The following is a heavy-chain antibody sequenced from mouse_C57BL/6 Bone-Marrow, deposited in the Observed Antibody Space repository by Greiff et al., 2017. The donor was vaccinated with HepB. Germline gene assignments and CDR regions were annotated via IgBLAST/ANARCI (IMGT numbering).Heavy chain of an antibody. CDR2: ISYDGSN. Sequence: VQLKESGPGLVKPSQSLSLTCSVTGYSITSGYYWNWIRQFPGNKLEWMGYISYDGSNNYNPSLKNRISITRDTSKNQFFLNLNSVTTEDTATYYCAFYGNYAAYWGQGTLVTVSA. CDR1: GYSITSGYY. J-gene: IGHJ3*01. CDR3: AFYGNYAAY. V-gene: IGHV3-6*01. D-gene: IGHD2-1*01.